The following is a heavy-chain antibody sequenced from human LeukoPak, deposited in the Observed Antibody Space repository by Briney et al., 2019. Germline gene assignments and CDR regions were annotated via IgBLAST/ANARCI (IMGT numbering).Heavy chain of an antibody. CDR2: IKEDGGEK. CDR3: ARDSSLNTYYNWIDS. J-gene: IGHJ5*01. CDR1: GFTFSNYW. Sequence: QPGGSLRLSCAASGFTFSNYWMSWVRQAPGKGLEWVANIKEDGGEKHYVDSVKGRFTISRDNAKNSLYLQINSLRAEDTAVYYCARDSSLNTYYNWIDSWGQGTLVIVSS. V-gene: IGHV3-7*01. D-gene: IGHD2/OR15-2a*01.